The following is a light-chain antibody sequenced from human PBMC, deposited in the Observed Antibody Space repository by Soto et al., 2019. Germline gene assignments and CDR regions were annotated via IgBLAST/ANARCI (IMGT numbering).Light chain of an antibody. CDR1: SSNIGSNT. Sequence: QSVLTQPPSASGTPGQRVTISCSGSSSNIGSNTVNWYQQLPGTAPKLLIYSNNQRPSGVPDRFSGSKSGTSASLAISGLQSEYEADYYCAAWDDSLNGRVFGGGTKVTVL. CDR3: AAWDDSLNGRV. J-gene: IGLJ3*02. V-gene: IGLV1-44*01. CDR2: SNN.